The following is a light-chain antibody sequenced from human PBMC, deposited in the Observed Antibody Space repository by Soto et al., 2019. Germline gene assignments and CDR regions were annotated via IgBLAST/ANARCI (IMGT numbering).Light chain of an antibody. Sequence: EVVMTQSPATLSVSPGDRATLSCRASQSVSGDLAWYQHKPGQAPRLLIYGASTRATGVPDRFSGSGSGTDYTLTISRLQSEDFAVYYYHQYNNWLQTFGQGTRVDIK. V-gene: IGKV3-15*01. CDR2: GAS. CDR1: QSVSGD. J-gene: IGKJ1*01. CDR3: HQYNNWLQT.